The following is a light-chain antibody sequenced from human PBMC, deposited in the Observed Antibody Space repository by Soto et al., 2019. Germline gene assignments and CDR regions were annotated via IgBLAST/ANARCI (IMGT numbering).Light chain of an antibody. CDR3: SSYTTTSTLVL. CDR1: SSDIGNYNY. J-gene: IGLJ2*01. CDR2: EVS. Sequence: QSALTQPASVSGSPGQSITISCTGTSSDIGNYNYVSWYQQHPGKAPKLMIYEVSNRPSGVSDRFSGSKSANTASLTISGLQDEDEADYYYSSYTTTSTLVLFGGGTKLTVL. V-gene: IGLV2-14*01.